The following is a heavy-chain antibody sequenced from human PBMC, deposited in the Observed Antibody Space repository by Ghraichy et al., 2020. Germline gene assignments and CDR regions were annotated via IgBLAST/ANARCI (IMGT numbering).Heavy chain of an antibody. CDR2: IKQDGSEK. V-gene: IGHV3-7*01. CDR3: AREAIAVAGTGAFDI. Sequence: GESLRLSCAASGFTFSSYWMSWVRQAPGKGLEWVANIKQDGSEKYYVDSVKGRFTISRDNAKNSLYLQMNSLRAEDTAVYYCAREAIAVAGTGAFDIWGQGTMVTVSS. D-gene: IGHD6-19*01. CDR1: GFTFSSYW. J-gene: IGHJ3*02.